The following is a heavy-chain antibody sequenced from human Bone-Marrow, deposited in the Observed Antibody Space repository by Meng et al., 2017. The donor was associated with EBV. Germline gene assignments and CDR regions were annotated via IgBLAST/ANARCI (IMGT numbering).Heavy chain of an antibody. D-gene: IGHD4-17*01. CDR1: GGTFSSYA. CDR3: ARDTHDYGDLTFFDY. J-gene: IGHJ4*02. CDR2: IIPIFGTA. V-gene: IGHV1-69*06. Sequence: QVQLVKSGAGVKKPGSSVKVSCKASGGTFSSYAISWVRQAPGQGLEWMGGIIPIFGTANYAQKFQGRVTITADKSTSTAYMELSSLRSEDTAVYYCARDTHDYGDLTFFDYWGQGTLVTVSS.